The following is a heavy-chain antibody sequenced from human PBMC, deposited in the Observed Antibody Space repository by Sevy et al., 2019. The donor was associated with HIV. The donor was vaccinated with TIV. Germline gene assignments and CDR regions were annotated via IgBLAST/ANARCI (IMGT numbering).Heavy chain of an antibody. CDR3: ARDGISSGWYRGYYFDY. Sequence: GGSLRLSCAASRFTFSSYAIHWVRQAPGKGLEWVAFISYDGTDIYYADSVKGRFTISRDNSKNTSFLQMNSLRAEDTAVYYCARDGISSGWYRGYYFDYWGQGTLVTVSS. D-gene: IGHD6-19*01. V-gene: IGHV3-30*04. J-gene: IGHJ4*02. CDR1: RFTFSSYA. CDR2: ISYDGTDI.